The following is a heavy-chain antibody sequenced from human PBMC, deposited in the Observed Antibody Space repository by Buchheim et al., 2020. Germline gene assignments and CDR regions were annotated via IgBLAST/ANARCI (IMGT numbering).Heavy chain of an antibody. J-gene: IGHJ4*02. CDR2: INHSGNT. D-gene: IGHD1-26*01. V-gene: IGHV4-34*01. Sequence: QVQLHQWGARLLKPSETLSLTCAVYGGSFSGFFWSWVRQPPGKGLEWIGEINHSGNTNYNPSLKIRVIISVDTSKNHFSLKLSSMTAADSAVYYCARLPEKVGVNFLDFWGQG. CDR3: ARLPEKVGVNFLDF. CDR1: GGSFSGFF.